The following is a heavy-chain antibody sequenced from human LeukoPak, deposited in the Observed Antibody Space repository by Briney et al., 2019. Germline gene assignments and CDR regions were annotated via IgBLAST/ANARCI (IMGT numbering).Heavy chain of an antibody. CDR2: ISSGSGTI. V-gene: IGHV3-48*04. D-gene: IGHD1-26*01. J-gene: IGHJ4*02. CDR1: GFTFSGYP. CDR3: ARGPLSGHLFDY. Sequence: PGGSLRLSCAASGFTFSGYPMNWVRQAPGKGLEWVSYISSGSGTIYYTASVRGRFTISGDNAKNSLSLQMNSLRAEDTAVYYCARGPLSGHLFDYWGQGTLVTASS.